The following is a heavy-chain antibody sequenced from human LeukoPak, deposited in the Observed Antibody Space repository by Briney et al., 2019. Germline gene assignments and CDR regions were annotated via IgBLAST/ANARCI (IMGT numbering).Heavy chain of an antibody. CDR3: ARDRRRQLLWFGELFPPADYYMDV. CDR2: INHSGST. CDR1: GGSFSGYY. J-gene: IGHJ6*03. D-gene: IGHD3-10*01. V-gene: IGHV4-34*01. Sequence: SETLSLTCAVYGGSFSGYYWSWIRQPPGKGLEWIGEINHSGSTNYNPSLKSRVTISVDTSKNQFSLKLSSVTAADTAVYYCARDRRRQLLWFGELFPPADYYMDVWGKGTTVTISS.